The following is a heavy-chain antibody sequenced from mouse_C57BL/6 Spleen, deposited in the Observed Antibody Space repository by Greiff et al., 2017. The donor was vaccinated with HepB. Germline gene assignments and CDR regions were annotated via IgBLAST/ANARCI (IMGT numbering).Heavy chain of an antibody. CDR1: GFTFTDYY. CDR2: IRNKANGYTT. V-gene: IGHV7-3*01. D-gene: IGHD2-3*01. CDR3: ARWDGWGYFDV. Sequence: EVKLQESGGGLVQPGGSLSLSCAASGFTFTDYYMSWVRQPPGKALEWLGFIRNKANGYTTEYSASVKGRFTISRDNSQSILYLQMNALRAEDSATYYCARWDGWGYFDVWGTGTTVTVSS. J-gene: IGHJ1*03.